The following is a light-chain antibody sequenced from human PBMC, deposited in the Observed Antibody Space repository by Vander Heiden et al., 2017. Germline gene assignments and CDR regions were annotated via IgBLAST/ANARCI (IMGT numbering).Light chain of an antibody. CDR2: AAS. J-gene: IGKJ2*01. CDR3: QQLNSYPMYT. Sequence: DIQFTHFPSSLPASVAHRVPLTCRASQGISSYLAWYQQTPGKAPKLLIYAASTLQSGVPSRFSGSGSGTEFTLTISSLQPEDFATYYCQQLNSYPMYTFGQGTKLEIK. CDR1: QGISSY. V-gene: IGKV1-9*01.